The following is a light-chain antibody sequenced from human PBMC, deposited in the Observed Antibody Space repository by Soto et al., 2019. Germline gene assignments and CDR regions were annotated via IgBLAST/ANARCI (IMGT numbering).Light chain of an antibody. CDR2: DAS. J-gene: IGKJ5*01. CDR1: QSVVDY. Sequence: TVFTQSPATVALSPGERAILSCRASQSVVDYLAWYQQKPGQAPRLLIYDASNRAAGVPYRFRGSGSGTDFTLTISSVEPEDFGVYYCQQRSDWPPITFGQGTRLEIK. V-gene: IGKV3-11*01. CDR3: QQRSDWPPIT.